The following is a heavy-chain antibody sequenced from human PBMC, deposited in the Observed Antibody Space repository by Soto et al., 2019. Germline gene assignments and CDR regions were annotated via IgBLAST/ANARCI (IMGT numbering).Heavy chain of an antibody. CDR1: GFTFSSYA. CDR2: ISYDGSNK. D-gene: IGHD4-17*01. V-gene: IGHV3-30-3*01. Sequence: GGSLRLSCAASGFTFSSYAMHWVRQAPGKGLEWVAVISYDGSNKYYADSVKGRFTISRDNSKNTLYLQMNSLRAEGTAVYYCARSTVTRYFDYWGQGTLVTVSS. J-gene: IGHJ4*02. CDR3: ARSTVTRYFDY.